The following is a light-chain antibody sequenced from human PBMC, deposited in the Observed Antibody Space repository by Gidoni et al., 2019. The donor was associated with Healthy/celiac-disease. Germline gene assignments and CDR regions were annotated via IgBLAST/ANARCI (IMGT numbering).Light chain of an antibody. Sequence: DIQITQSPSSLSASVGDRYTITCRESQGISNYLAWYQQKPGKVPKLLIYAASTLQSGVPSRFSGSGSGTDFTLTISSLQPEDVATYYCQKYNSAPPYTFGQGTKLEIK. CDR1: QGISNY. J-gene: IGKJ2*01. V-gene: IGKV1-27*01. CDR2: AAS. CDR3: QKYNSAPPYT.